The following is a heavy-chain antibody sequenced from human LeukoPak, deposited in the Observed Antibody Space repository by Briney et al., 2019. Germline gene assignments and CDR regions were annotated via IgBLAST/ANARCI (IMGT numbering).Heavy chain of an antibody. Sequence: SVKVSCKASGGTFSSYAISWVRQATGQGLEWMGRIIPIFGTANYAQKFQGRVTITTDESTSTAYMELSSLRSEDTAVYYCARDTRASMDTPRWFDPWGQGTLVTVSS. CDR2: IIPIFGTA. J-gene: IGHJ5*02. CDR3: ARDTRASMDTPRWFDP. CDR1: GGTFSSYA. D-gene: IGHD2/OR15-2a*01. V-gene: IGHV1-69*05.